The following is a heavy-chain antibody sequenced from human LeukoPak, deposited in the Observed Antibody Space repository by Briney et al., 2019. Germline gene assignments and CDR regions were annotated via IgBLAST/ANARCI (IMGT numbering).Heavy chain of an antibody. V-gene: IGHV4-4*07. CDR2: IYYTGTT. Sequence: PSETLSLTCTVSGGSISPYYWSWIRQPAGKGLEWIGRIYYTGTTDYNPSLKSRVSMSLDTSTRPFSLKLSSVTAADTAVYYCARGLTAAVDRALDYWGQGTLVTVSS. CDR1: GGSISPYY. J-gene: IGHJ4*02. CDR3: ARGLTAAVDRALDY. D-gene: IGHD6-13*01.